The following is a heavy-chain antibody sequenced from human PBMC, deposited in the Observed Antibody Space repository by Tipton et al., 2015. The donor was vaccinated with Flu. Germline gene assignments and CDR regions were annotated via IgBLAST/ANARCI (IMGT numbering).Heavy chain of an antibody. CDR3: AKDGWDTSGWYPFDY. CDR1: GFIFKSYG. V-gene: IGHV3-30*02. J-gene: IGHJ4*02. D-gene: IGHD6-19*01. Sequence: SLRLSCAASGFIFKSYGMHWVRQAPGKGLEWVAFIRHDESDKYYADSVKGRFTISRDNSKNALYLAINSLRTEDTAVYYCAKDGWDTSGWYPFDYWGQGTLVTVSS. CDR2: IRHDESDK.